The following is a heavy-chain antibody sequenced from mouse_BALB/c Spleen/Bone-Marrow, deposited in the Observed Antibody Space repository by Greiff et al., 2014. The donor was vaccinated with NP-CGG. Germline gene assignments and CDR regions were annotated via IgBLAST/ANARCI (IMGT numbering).Heavy chain of an antibody. V-gene: IGHV14-1*02. CDR3: ANRDYGYALDY. Sequence: VQLQQSGAELVRPGALVKLSCKASGFNIKDYYIHWVKQRPEQGLEWIGWIDPENGNTISDPKFQGKASITADTSSNTAYLQLSSLTSEDTAVYYWANRDYGYALDYWGQGTSVTVSS. CDR1: GFNIKDYY. J-gene: IGHJ4*01. D-gene: IGHD2-4*01. CDR2: IDPENGNT.